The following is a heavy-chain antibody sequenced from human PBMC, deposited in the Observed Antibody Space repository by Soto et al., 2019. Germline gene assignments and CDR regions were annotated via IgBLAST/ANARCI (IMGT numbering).Heavy chain of an antibody. J-gene: IGHJ6*02. D-gene: IGHD3-10*01. CDR3: ARLKNDYYGSGSYYYYYYGMDV. CDR2: IYPGDSDT. CDR1: GYSFTSYW. V-gene: IGHV5-51*01. Sequence: PGESLKISCKGSGYSFTSYWIGWVRQMPGKGLEWMGFIYPGDSDTRYSPSFQGQVTISADKSISTAYLQWSSLKASDTAMYYCARLKNDYYGSGSYYYYYYGMDVWGQGTTVTVSS.